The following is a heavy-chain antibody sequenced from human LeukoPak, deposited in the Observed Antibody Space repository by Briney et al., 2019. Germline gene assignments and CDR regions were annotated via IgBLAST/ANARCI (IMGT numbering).Heavy chain of an antibody. CDR2: IIPIFGTA. Sequence: ASVKVSCKASGGTFSSYAISWVRQAPGQGLEWMGGIIPIFGTANYAQKFQGRVTITADESTSTAYMELSSLRSEDTAVYYCARVSIAARLFYYYNMDVWGKGTTVTVSS. CDR3: ARVSIAARLFYYYNMDV. D-gene: IGHD6-6*01. J-gene: IGHJ6*03. CDR1: GGTFSSYA. V-gene: IGHV1-69*13.